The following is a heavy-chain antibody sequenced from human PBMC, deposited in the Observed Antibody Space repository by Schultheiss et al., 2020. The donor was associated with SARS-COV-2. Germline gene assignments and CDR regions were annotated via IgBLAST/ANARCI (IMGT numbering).Heavy chain of an antibody. J-gene: IGHJ4*02. CDR2: INHSGST. V-gene: IGHV4-34*01. CDR3: AGSYGSGPRQGANDY. CDR1: GGSFSGYY. D-gene: IGHD3-10*01. Sequence: SETLSLTCAVYGGSFSGYYWSWIRQPPGKGLEWIGEINHSGSTNYNPSLKSRVTMSVDTSKNQFSLKLSSVTAADTAVYYCAGSYGSGPRQGANDYWGQGTLVTVSS.